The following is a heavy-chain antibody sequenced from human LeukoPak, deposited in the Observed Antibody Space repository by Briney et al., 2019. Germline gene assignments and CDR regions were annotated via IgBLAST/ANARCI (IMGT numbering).Heavy chain of an antibody. V-gene: IGHV3-7*03. Sequence: GESLRLSCAASGFPFSSYSMTWVRQAPGKGLEWVANIKPDGTTKFYVDSVKGRFTISRDNALNSLYLQMNSLRAEDTTIYYCARSIPYGTTWYGRSDYWGQGTLVTVSS. J-gene: IGHJ4*02. CDR1: GFPFSSYS. D-gene: IGHD6-13*01. CDR2: IKPDGTTK. CDR3: ARSIPYGTTWYGRSDY.